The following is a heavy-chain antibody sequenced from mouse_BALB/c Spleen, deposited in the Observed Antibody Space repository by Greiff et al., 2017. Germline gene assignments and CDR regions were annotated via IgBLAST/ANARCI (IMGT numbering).Heavy chain of an antibody. CDR1: GYTFTSYW. D-gene: IGHD2-2*01. Sequence: VQLQQSGAELAKPGASVKMSCKASGYTFTSYWMHWVKQRPGQGLEWIGYINPSTGYTEYNQKFKDKATLTADKSSSTAYMQLSSLTSEDSAVYYCARGDGYDGPMDYWGQGTSVTVSS. CDR3: ARGDGYDGPMDY. V-gene: IGHV1-7*01. J-gene: IGHJ4*01. CDR2: INPSTGYT.